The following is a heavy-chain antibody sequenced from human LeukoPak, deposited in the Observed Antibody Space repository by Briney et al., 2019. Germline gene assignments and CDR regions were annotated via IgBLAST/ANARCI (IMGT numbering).Heavy chain of an antibody. V-gene: IGHV3-64*01. Sequence: GGSLRLSCAASGFTFSSYAMYWVRQAPGKGLEYVSAISSNGGNSYYANSLKGRFTISRDNSKNTLYLQMGSLRGEDMAVYYCARGGGVVALQRWGEGTLVTVSS. CDR2: ISSNGGNS. CDR3: ARGGGVVALQR. D-gene: IGHD3-22*01. J-gene: IGHJ1*01. CDR1: GFTFSSYA.